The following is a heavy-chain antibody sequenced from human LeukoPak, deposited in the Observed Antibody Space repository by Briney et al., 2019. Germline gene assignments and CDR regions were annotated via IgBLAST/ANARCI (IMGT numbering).Heavy chain of an antibody. Sequence: PSETLSLTCTVSGGAISSYYWSWIRQPPEKGLEWIGYIYYSGSTNYNPSLKSRVTISVDTSKNQFSLKLSSVTAADTAVYYCARETRYYYDSSGYYGGFDYWGQGTLVTVSS. V-gene: IGHV4-59*12. CDR2: IYYSGST. D-gene: IGHD3-22*01. CDR1: GGAISSYY. J-gene: IGHJ4*02. CDR3: ARETRYYYDSSGYYGGFDY.